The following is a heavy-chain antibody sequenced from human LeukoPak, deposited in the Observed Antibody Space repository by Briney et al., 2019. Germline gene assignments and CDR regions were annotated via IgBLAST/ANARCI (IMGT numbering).Heavy chain of an antibody. V-gene: IGHV3-23*01. Sequence: QPGGSLRLSCAAAGFTFSNYAMNWVRKAPGKGLELVSGISGSSGTINYAAPVKGRFTSSRDNSRNTLYLQMNSLRADDTAVYYCAKRLGDPRAFDYWGQGTLVTVSS. CDR1: GFTFSNYA. J-gene: IGHJ4*02. CDR2: ISGSSGTI. D-gene: IGHD2-21*02. CDR3: AKRLGDPRAFDY.